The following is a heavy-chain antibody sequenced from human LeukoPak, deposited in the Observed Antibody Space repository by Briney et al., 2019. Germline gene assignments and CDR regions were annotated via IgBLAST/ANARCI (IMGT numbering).Heavy chain of an antibody. D-gene: IGHD3-22*01. CDR2: INPSGGST. CDR1: GCTFSSYY. J-gene: IGHJ4*02. CDR3: ARDMRYDSSGYAVDY. V-gene: IGHV1-46*01. Sequence: ASVKVSCKTSGCTFSSYYMHWVRQAPGQGLEWMGIINPSGGSTTYAQNFQGRVTMTRDPSTSTLYMDLSSLRSEDTAIYFCARDMRYDSSGYAVDYWGQGTLVTVPS.